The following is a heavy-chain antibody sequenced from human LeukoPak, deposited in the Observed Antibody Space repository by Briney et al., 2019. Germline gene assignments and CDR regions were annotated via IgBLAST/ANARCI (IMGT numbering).Heavy chain of an antibody. Sequence: GGSLRLSCAASGFTFSSYAMSWVRQAPGKGLEWVSAISGSGGSTYYADSVKGRFTISRDNSKNTPYLQMNSLRAEDTAVYYCAKVQDTYSSGWGQDDAFDIWGQGTMVTVSS. J-gene: IGHJ3*02. CDR1: GFTFSSYA. CDR2: ISGSGGST. CDR3: AKVQDTYSSGWGQDDAFDI. D-gene: IGHD6-19*01. V-gene: IGHV3-23*01.